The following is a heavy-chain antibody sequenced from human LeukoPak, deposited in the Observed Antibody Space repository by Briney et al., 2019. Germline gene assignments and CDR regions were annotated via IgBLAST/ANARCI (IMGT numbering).Heavy chain of an antibody. CDR3: AGHRGSYYFYMDV. J-gene: IGHJ6*03. CDR2: IYYSGST. CDR1: GGSIISTTYY. Sequence: SETLSLTCTVSGGSIISTTYYWGWIRQPPGKGLEWIGSIYYSGSTYYNPSLKSRVTISVDTSKNRFSLKMRSETAADTAIYYCAGHRGSYYFYMDVWGKGTTVTVSS. V-gene: IGHV4-39*01. D-gene: IGHD3-10*01.